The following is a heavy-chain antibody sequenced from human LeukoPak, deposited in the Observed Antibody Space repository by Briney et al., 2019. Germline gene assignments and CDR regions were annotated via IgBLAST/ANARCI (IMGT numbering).Heavy chain of an antibody. CDR1: GFTFSSYW. CDR2: ISSSSSYI. CDR3: ARYLDYDSSGYTEMGY. Sequence: GGSLRLSCAATGFTFSSYWMNRVRQAPGKGLEWVSSISSSSSYIYYADSVKGRFTISRDNAKNSLYLQMNSLRAEDTAVYYCARYLDYDSSGYTEMGYWGQGTLVTVSS. J-gene: IGHJ4*02. V-gene: IGHV3-21*01. D-gene: IGHD3-22*01.